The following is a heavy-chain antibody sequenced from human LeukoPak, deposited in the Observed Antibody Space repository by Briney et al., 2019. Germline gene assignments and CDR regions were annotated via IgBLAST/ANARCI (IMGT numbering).Heavy chain of an antibody. J-gene: IGHJ4*02. CDR2: IKQDGSEK. D-gene: IGHD3-22*01. V-gene: IGHV3-7*01. CDR1: GFTFSSYR. CDR3: ARTRITMIVGLASRFDY. Sequence: PGGSLRLSCAASGFTFSSYRMSWVRQAPGKGLEWVANIKQDGSEKYYVDSVKGRFTISRDNAKNSLYLQMNSLRAEDTAVYYCARTRITMIVGLASRFDYWGQGTLVTVSS.